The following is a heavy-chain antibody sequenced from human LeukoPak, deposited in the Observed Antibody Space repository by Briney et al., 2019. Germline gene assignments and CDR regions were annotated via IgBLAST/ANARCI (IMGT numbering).Heavy chain of an antibody. D-gene: IGHD2-2*01. J-gene: IGHJ3*01. CDR2: IYHSGST. V-gene: IGHV4-38-2*01. CDR3: VRHVSLDIVVVSAAISV. CDR1: GYSISSGYY. Sequence: PSETLSLTCGVSGYSISSGYYWGWIRQPPGKGLEWIGSIYHSGSTYYNPSLKSRVTISVDTSKNQFSLKLSSVTAADTAVYYCVRHVSLDIVVVSAAISVWGQGTMVTVSS.